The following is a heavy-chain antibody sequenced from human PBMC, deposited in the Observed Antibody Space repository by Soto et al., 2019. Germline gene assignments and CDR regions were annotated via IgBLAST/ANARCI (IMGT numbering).Heavy chain of an antibody. J-gene: IGHJ4*02. CDR2: IYSGGST. Sequence: GGSLRLCCAASGFTVSSNYMSWVRQAPGKGLEWVSVIYSGGSTYYADSVKGRFTISRDNSKNTLYLQMNSLRAEDTAVYYCAIGVHDYGDFIDYWGQGTLVTVSS. V-gene: IGHV3-66*01. CDR3: AIGVHDYGDFIDY. CDR1: GFTVSSNY. D-gene: IGHD4-17*01.